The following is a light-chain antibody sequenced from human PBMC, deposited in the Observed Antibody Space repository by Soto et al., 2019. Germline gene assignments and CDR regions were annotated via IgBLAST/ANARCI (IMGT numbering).Light chain of an antibody. V-gene: IGKV3-20*01. CDR3: QHYGSSPTWT. J-gene: IGKJ1*01. CDR1: QSVSSSY. Sequence: EIVLTQSPGTLSLSPGERATLSCRASQSVSSSYLAWYQHKPGQAPRLLIYGASSRATGIPDRFSGSGSGTDFTLTISRLEPEYFAVYYCQHYGSSPTWTFGQGTKVEIK. CDR2: GAS.